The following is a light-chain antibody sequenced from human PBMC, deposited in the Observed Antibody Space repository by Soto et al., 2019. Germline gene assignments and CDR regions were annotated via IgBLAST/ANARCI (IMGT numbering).Light chain of an antibody. J-gene: IGLJ1*01. CDR3: CSYAGRYTYV. CDR2: DVN. Sequence: SALTQPRSVSGSPGQSVNISCSGTNSDVGGYNFVSWYLQHPGKAPKLMLYDVNKRPSGVPDRFSGSKSGNTASLTISGLRAEDEADYYCCSYAGRYTYVFGTGTKLTVL. CDR1: NSDVGGYNF. V-gene: IGLV2-11*01.